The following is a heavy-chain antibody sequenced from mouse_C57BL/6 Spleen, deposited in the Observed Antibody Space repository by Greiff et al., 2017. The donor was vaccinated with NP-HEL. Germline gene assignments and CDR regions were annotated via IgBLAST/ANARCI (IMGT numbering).Heavy chain of an antibody. Sequence: VQLQQSGPELVKPGASVKISCKASGYTFTDYYMNWVKQSHGKSLEWIGDINPNNGGTSYNQKFKGKATLTVDKSSSTAYMELRSLTSEDSAVYYCARLWGGYFDVWGTGTTVTVSS. D-gene: IGHD4-1*01. CDR1: GYTFTDYY. J-gene: IGHJ1*03. CDR2: INPNNGGT. CDR3: ARLWGGYFDV. V-gene: IGHV1-26*01.